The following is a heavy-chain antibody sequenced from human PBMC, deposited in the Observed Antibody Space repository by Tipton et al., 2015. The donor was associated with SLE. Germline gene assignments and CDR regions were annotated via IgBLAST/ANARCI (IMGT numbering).Heavy chain of an antibody. CDR3: ARKPTSYPLDY. J-gene: IGHJ4*02. Sequence: QLVQSGAEVKKPGASVKVSCTASGYTFTTFGISWVRQALGQGLEWMAWISANNGDTNYAQKLQGRVTLTTDTLTSTAYMELRSLRSDDTAVYYCARKPTSYPLDYWGQGTLVTVSS. CDR2: ISANNGDT. CDR1: GYTFTTFG. D-gene: IGHD1-26*01. V-gene: IGHV1-18*01.